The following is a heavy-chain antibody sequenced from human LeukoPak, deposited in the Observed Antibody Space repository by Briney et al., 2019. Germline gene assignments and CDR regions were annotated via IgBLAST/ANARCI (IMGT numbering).Heavy chain of an antibody. CDR2: ISWDGGSA. CDR3: AKDIRGSYDFWSGYYPTYYYYGMDV. D-gene: IGHD3-3*01. Sequence: GGSLRLSCAASGFTFDDYTMHWVRQAPGKGLEWVSLISWDGGSAYYADSVKGRFTISRDNSKNSLYLQMNSLRTEDTALYYCAKDIRGSYDFWSGYYPTYYYYGMDVWGQGTTVTVSS. CDR1: GFTFDDYT. J-gene: IGHJ6*02. V-gene: IGHV3-43*01.